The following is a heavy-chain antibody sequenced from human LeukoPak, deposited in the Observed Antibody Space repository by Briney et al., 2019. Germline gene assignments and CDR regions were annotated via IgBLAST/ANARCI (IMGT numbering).Heavy chain of an antibody. CDR2: INSDGINT. CDR1: GFTFSNYW. D-gene: IGHD3-22*01. CDR3: ARDTYYYDSSGYSITH. Sequence: GGSLRLSCAASGFTFSNYWMHWVRQAPGKGLVWVSRINSDGINTSYADSVKGRFTISRDNAKNTLYLQMNSLRAEDTAVYYCARDTYYYDSSGYSITHWGQGTLVTVSS. V-gene: IGHV3-74*01. J-gene: IGHJ4*02.